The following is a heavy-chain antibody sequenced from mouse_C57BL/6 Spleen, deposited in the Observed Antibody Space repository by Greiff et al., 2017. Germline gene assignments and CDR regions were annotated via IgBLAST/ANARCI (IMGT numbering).Heavy chain of an antibody. CDR1: GYTFTSYW. V-gene: IGHV1-59*01. CDR3: ARRGSYSNYLYYFDD. D-gene: IGHD2-5*01. CDR2: IDPSDSYT. Sequence: QVQLQQPGAELVRPGTSVKLSCKASGYTFTSYWMHWVKQRPGQGLEWIGVIDPSDSYTNYNQKFKGKATLTVDTSSSTAYMQLSSLTSEDSAVYYCARRGSYSNYLYYFDDWGHGTTLTVAS. J-gene: IGHJ2*01.